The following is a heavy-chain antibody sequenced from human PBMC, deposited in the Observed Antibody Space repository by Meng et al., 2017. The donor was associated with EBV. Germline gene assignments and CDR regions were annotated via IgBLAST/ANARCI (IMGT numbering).Heavy chain of an antibody. V-gene: IGHV1-69*01. CDR2: FLPRLGAP. CDR1: GGPFRYYA. D-gene: IGHD3-10*01. Sequence: QVESVQSAAEVKKPGSSVKASCKTSGGPFRYYAISGVRQAPGQGLEWLGGFLPRLGAPNYAQKFHGRVKITADESTSTHYMDLSSLRSEDTAIYYCASESGRGYTPDYWGQGTLVTVSS. CDR3: ASESGRGYTPDY. J-gene: IGHJ4*02.